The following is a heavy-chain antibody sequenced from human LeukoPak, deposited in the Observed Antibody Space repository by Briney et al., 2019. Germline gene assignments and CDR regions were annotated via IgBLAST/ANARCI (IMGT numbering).Heavy chain of an antibody. V-gene: IGHV3-23*01. CDR2: LSGSGITT. CDR1: GFTFSNSA. J-gene: IGHJ4*01. D-gene: IGHD6-19*01. Sequence: GGSLRLYCAASGFTFSNSAMSWVRQAPGKGLEWVSTLSGSGITTYYADSVKGRFTISRDNSKNTLYLQMNSLRAEDTAVYYCAKGIYSSGWSYFDYWGHGTLVTVSS. CDR3: AKGIYSSGWSYFDY.